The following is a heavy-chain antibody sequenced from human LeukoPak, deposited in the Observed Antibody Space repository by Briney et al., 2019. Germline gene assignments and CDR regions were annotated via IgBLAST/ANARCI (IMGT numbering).Heavy chain of an antibody. V-gene: IGHV1-18*01. CDR1: GYTFTSYG. Sequence: ASVKVSCTASGYTFTSYGISWVRQAPGQGLEWMGWISAYNGNTNYAQKLQGRVTMTTDTSTSTAYMELRSLRSDDTAVYYCARDGSVRIAVAGGNFDYWGQGTLVTVSS. CDR2: ISAYNGNT. D-gene: IGHD6-19*01. CDR3: ARDGSVRIAVAGGNFDY. J-gene: IGHJ4*02.